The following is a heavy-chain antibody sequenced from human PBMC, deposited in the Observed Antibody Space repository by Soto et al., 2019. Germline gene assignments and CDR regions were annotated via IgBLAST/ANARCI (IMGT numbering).Heavy chain of an antibody. V-gene: IGHV3-33*01. CDR2: IWYDGSNK. D-gene: IGHD4-17*01. CDR1: GFTFSSYG. Sequence: GGSLRLSCAASGFTFSSYGMHWVRQAPGKGLEWVAVIWYDGSNKYYADSVKGRFTISRDNSKNTLYLQMNSLRAEDTAVYYCARGFYGDYDYYYGMDVWGQGTTVTVSS. J-gene: IGHJ6*02. CDR3: ARGFYGDYDYYYGMDV.